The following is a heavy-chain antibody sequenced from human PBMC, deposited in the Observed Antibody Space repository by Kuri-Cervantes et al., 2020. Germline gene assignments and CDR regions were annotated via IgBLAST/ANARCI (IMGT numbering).Heavy chain of an antibody. V-gene: IGHV3-23*01. Sequence: GGSLRLSCAASGFTFSSYAMSWVRRALGKGLEWVSAISGSGGSTYYADSVKGRFTISRDNSKNTLYLQMNSLRAEDTAVYYCAKENGDIVVVPAAMDYWGQGTLVTVSS. D-gene: IGHD2-2*01. CDR2: ISGSGGST. CDR3: AKENGDIVVVPAAMDY. J-gene: IGHJ4*02. CDR1: GFTFSSYA.